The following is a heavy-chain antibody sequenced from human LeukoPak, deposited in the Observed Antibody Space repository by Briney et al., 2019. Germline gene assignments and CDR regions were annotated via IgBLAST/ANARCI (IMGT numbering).Heavy chain of an antibody. V-gene: IGHV4-34*01. CDR1: GGSFSGYY. CDR3: ARERHYYDSSGYRRHVLFDY. Sequence: PSETMSLTCAVYGGSFSGYYWSWIRQPPGKGLEWIGEIDHSGSTNYNPSLKSRVTISVDTSKNQFSLKLSSVTAADTAVYYCARERHYYDSSGYRRHVLFDYWGQGTLVTVSS. J-gene: IGHJ4*02. D-gene: IGHD3-22*01. CDR2: IDHSGST.